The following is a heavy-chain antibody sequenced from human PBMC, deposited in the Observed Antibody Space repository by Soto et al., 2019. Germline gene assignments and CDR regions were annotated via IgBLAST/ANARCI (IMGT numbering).Heavy chain of an antibody. Sequence: QVQLVESGGGLVKPGGSLRLSCAASGFTFSDYYMSWIRQAPGKGLEWVSYISSSSSYTNYADSVKGRFTISRDNAKNSLYLQMNSLRAEDTAVYYCARTRIAAAGTRPNWFDPWGQGTLVTVSS. CDR2: ISSSSSYT. V-gene: IGHV3-11*06. J-gene: IGHJ5*02. CDR3: ARTRIAAAGTRPNWFDP. CDR1: GFTFSDYY. D-gene: IGHD6-13*01.